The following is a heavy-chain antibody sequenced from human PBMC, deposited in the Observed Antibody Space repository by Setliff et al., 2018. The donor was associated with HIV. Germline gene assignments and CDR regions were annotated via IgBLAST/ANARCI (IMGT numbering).Heavy chain of an antibody. D-gene: IGHD3-10*01. Sequence: GGSLRLSCAASGFIFSNYGMTWVRQSPGKGLQWLTAITGGGDKIDYINSVKGRFTISRDNSKNSVFLQMNSLRSDDTAVYYCARAGGPGYLDYWGQGTLVTVSS. CDR3: ARAGGPGYLDY. V-gene: IGHV3-23*01. J-gene: IGHJ4*02. CDR1: GFIFSNYG. CDR2: ITGGGDKI.